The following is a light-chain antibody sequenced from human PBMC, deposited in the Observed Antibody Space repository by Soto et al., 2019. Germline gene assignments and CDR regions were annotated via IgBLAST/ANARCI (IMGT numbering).Light chain of an antibody. CDR3: VAWDDSLNGHV. CDR2: VND. Sequence: QPVLIQPPSASGTPGQRVTISCSGGSSNMGTNTVSWYQQVPGTAPKVLIYVNDQRPSGVPDRFSGSNSGTSASLAISGLQPEDEADYYCVAWDDSLNGHVFGTGTKVTVL. CDR1: SSNMGTNT. V-gene: IGLV1-44*01. J-gene: IGLJ1*01.